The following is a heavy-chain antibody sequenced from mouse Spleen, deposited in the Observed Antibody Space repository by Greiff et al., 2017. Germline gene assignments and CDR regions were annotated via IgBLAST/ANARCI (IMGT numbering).Heavy chain of an antibody. CDR3: ARDRYEDYAMDY. V-gene: IGHV5-12-1*01. CDR2: ISSGGGST. Sequence: EVQLVESGGGLVKRGGSLKLSCAASGFTFSSYYMSWVRQTPEKRLEWVATISSGGGSTYYPDSVKGRFTISRDNAKNTLYLQMSSLNSEDTAVYYCARDRYEDYAMDYWGQGTSVTVSS. J-gene: IGHJ4*01. D-gene: IGHD2-14*01. CDR1: GFTFSSYY.